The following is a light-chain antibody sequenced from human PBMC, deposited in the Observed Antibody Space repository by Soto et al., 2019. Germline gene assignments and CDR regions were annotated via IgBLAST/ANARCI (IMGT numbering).Light chain of an antibody. J-gene: IGLJ3*02. CDR2: GNS. CDR1: SSNIGAGYD. Sequence: QSVLTQPPSGSGAPGQRVTISCTGSSSNIGAGYDVHWYQQRPGTAPKLLIAGNSNRPSGVPDRFSGSKSGTSASLAITGLQAEDEADYYCQSYDSSLSGWVFGGGTKLTV. CDR3: QSYDSSLSGWV. V-gene: IGLV1-40*01.